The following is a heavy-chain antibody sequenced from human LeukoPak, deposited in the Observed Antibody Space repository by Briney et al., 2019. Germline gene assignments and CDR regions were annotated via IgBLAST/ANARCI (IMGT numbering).Heavy chain of an antibody. CDR1: GGSISNYY. Sequence: SETLSLTCTVSGGSISNYYWSWIRQPAGKGLEWIGRIYSSGSTTYNPSLRSRVTMSVDTSKNQFSLKMSSVTAADTAVYYCASGIAEARYWGQGTLVTVSS. CDR3: ASGIAEARY. V-gene: IGHV4-4*07. CDR2: IYSSGST. J-gene: IGHJ4*02. D-gene: IGHD1-26*01.